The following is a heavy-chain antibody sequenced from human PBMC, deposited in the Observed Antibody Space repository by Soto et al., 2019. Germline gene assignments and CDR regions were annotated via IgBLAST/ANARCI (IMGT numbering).Heavy chain of an antibody. CDR3: RADSSGWNWFDP. V-gene: IGHV3-21*01. J-gene: IGHJ5*02. CDR2: ISSSSSYI. Sequence: EVQLVESGGGLVKPGGSLRLSCAASGFTFSSYSMNWVRQAPGKGLEWVSSISSSSSYIYYADSVKGRFTISRDNAKNSLYLQMNSLRAEETAVYYCRADSSGWNWFDPWGQGTLVTVSS. CDR1: GFTFSSYS. D-gene: IGHD3-22*01.